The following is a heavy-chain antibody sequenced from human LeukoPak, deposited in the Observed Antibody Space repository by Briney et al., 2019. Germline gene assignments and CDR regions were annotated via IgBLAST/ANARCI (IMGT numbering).Heavy chain of an antibody. D-gene: IGHD1-1*01. V-gene: IGHV3-21*01. CDR1: GFTFSSYM. Sequence: PGGSLRLSCAASGFTFSSYMMNWVRQAPGKGLEWVSSINSGSTYTYYTESVKGRFTVSRDNAKNPLFLQMNSLRAEDTAIYYCARSLTTLTYEGYWGQGTLVTVSS. J-gene: IGHJ4*02. CDR2: INSGSTYT. CDR3: ARSLTTLTYEGY.